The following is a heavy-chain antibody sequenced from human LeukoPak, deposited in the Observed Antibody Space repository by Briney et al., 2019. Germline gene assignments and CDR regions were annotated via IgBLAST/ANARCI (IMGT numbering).Heavy chain of an antibody. CDR2: INPSGGST. Sequence: ASVKVSCKASGYTFTSYYAHWVRQAPGQGLKWMGIINPSGGSTAYAQKFQGRVTMTRDTSTSTVYMELSSLRSEDTAVYYCASSYDSSASPQTWGQGTLVTVSS. CDR3: ASSYDSSASPQT. D-gene: IGHD3-22*01. V-gene: IGHV1-46*01. CDR1: GYTFTSYY. J-gene: IGHJ5*02.